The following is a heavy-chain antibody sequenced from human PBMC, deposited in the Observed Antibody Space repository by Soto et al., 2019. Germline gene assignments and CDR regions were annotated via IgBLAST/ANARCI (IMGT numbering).Heavy chain of an antibody. CDR3: ARAIRDLLFSDY. V-gene: IGHV1-8*01. CDR2: MNPNSANT. CDR1: GYTFSTYD. D-gene: IGHD2-21*02. J-gene: IGHJ4*02. Sequence: QVQLVQSGAEVRKPGASVKVSCKASGYTFSTYDIAWVRQATGQGLEWMGWMNPNSANTGYAQKFQGRVTMTRDTAITTAYMELRSLTSEDTAVYYCARAIRDLLFSDYWGQGTLVTVSS.